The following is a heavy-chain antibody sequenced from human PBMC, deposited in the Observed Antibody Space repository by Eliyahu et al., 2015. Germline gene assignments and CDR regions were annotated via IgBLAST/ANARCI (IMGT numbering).Heavy chain of an antibody. Sequence: EVQLVESGGGLVKPGGSLXLSCAASGFTFSSYXMNWVRQAPGKGLEWVSSIXSSSSYIYYADSVKGRFTISRDNAKNSLYLQMNSLRAEDTAVYYCARGGRDCSSTSCLYYFDYWGQGTLVTVSS. CDR2: IXSSSSYI. CDR3: ARGGRDCSSTSCLYYFDY. D-gene: IGHD2-2*01. J-gene: IGHJ4*02. V-gene: IGHV3-21*01. CDR1: GFTFSSYX.